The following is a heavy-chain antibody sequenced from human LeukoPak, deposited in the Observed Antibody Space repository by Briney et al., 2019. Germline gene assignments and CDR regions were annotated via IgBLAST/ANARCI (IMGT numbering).Heavy chain of an antibody. V-gene: IGHV3-30*18. D-gene: IGHD5-18*01. CDR1: GFTFTSYG. Sequence: GGTLCLSCAASGFTFTSYGMHWSRIPPPPGLELVAVISYDGSNKYYADSVKGRFTISRDNSKNTLYLQMNSLRAKDTAVYYCANFIWDTAPKVWGQGTLVTVSS. CDR3: ANFIWDTAPKV. CDR2: ISYDGSNK. J-gene: IGHJ4*02.